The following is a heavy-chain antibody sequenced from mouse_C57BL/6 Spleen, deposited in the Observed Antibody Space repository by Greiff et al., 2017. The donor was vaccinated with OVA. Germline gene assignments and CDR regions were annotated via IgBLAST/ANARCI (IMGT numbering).Heavy chain of an antibody. V-gene: IGHV8-5*01. CDR1: GFSLSTSNMG. Sequence: QVTLKESGPGILPPSQTLSLTCSFSGFSLSTSNMGIGWIRQPSGKGLEWLAHIWWNDGKYFNPSLKGRLTISKDTSNKQVFLKITSVDTADTATYYCAQIAIKGSNYEAMDYWGQGTSVTVSS. CDR3: AQIAIKGSNYEAMDY. J-gene: IGHJ4*01. D-gene: IGHD2-5*01. CDR2: IWWNDGK.